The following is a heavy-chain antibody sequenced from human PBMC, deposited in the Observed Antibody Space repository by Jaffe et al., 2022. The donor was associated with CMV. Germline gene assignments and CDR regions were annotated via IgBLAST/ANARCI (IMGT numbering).Heavy chain of an antibody. J-gene: IGHJ4*02. D-gene: IGHD6-13*01. Sequence: QVQLQESGPGLVKPSGTLSLTCAVSGGSISSTNWWTWVRQPPGKGLEWIGEIYHSGSTNYNPSLQSRVTMSVDKSKNQFSLKLTSVTAADTAVFYCARASYSTRVPDYWGQGTLVTVSS. V-gene: IGHV4-4*02. CDR2: IYHSGST. CDR1: GGSISSTNW. CDR3: ARASYSTRVPDY.